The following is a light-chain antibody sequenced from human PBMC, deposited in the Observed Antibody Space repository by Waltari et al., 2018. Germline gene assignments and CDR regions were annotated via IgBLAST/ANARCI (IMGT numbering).Light chain of an antibody. J-gene: IGKJ2*01. V-gene: IGKV3-15*01. CDR1: RSVSSH. CDR2: GAS. Sequence: EIVMTQSPATLSVSPGERATLSCRASRSVSSHLAWYQLKPGQAPRLLIYGASTRATGIPARFSGSGSGTEFTLTISSLQSEDFAVYYCQQYNNWPPYTFGQGTKLEIK. CDR3: QQYNNWPPYT.